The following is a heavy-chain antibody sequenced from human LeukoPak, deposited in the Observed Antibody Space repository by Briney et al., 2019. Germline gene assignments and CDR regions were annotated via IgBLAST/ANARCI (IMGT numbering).Heavy chain of an antibody. J-gene: IGHJ6*02. CDR2: INPSGGST. D-gene: IGHD3-10*02. CDR3: SRVFGGNGMDV. Sequence: ASVKVSCKASGYTFTSYYLHWVRQAPGQGLEWMGIINPSGGSTNYAQKFQARVTMTRDTSTSTVYMELSSLRSEDTAVYYCSRVFGGNGMDVWGQGTAVTVSS. V-gene: IGHV1-46*01. CDR1: GYTFTSYY.